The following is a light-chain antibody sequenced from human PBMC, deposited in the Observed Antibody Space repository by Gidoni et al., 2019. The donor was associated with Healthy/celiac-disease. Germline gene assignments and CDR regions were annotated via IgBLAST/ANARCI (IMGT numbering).Light chain of an antibody. CDR1: QSISTN. CDR3: QQYHDWPIT. Sequence: IVMTQSPATLSVSAGERATFSCRASQSISTNLAWYQKRPGQSPRVLIYGASSRATGIPARFSGSGSGTEFTLTISSLQSEDFAVYYCQQYHDWPITFXXXTRLEIK. J-gene: IGKJ5*01. V-gene: IGKV3-15*01. CDR2: GAS.